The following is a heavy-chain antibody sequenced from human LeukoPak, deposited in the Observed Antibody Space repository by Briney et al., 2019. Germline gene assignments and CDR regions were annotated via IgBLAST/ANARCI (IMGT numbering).Heavy chain of an antibody. Sequence: PSETLSLTCTVSGGSISSYYWSWIRQPPGKGLEWIGYIYYSGSTNYNPSLKSRVTISVDTSKNQFSLKLSSVTAADTAVYYCARSYSSGWAYYYYGMDVWGQGTTVTVSS. J-gene: IGHJ6*02. CDR1: GGSISSYY. CDR2: IYYSGST. D-gene: IGHD6-19*01. V-gene: IGHV4-59*01. CDR3: ARSYSSGWAYYYYGMDV.